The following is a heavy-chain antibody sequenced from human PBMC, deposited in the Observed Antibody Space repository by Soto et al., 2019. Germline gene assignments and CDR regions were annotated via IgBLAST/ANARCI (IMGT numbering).Heavy chain of an antibody. CDR2: ISPHTGGT. CDR1: GYTFNRYY. V-gene: IGHV1-2*02. CDR3: ARVIYAQLDGMDV. Sequence: ASVKVSCKVSGYTFNRYYMHWVRQAPGPGLEWMGWISPHTGGTNYAQKFQGRVTMTRDTSISTAYMELSRLRSDDTAVYYCARVIYAQLDGMDVWGQGTTVTVSS. D-gene: IGHD6-13*01. J-gene: IGHJ6*02.